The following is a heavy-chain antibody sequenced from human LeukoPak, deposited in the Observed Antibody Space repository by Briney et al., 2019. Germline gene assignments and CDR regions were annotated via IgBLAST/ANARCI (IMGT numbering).Heavy chain of an antibody. V-gene: IGHV4-34*01. J-gene: IGHJ4*02. Sequence: SETVSLTCAVYGGSFNGYNWSGLRQPPGKGLEWIGEINHSESSNYHPSLNSRDTISVDTSKNQYSLKLSSVTAADTAVYYCARGIAVAKYYFDYWGQGTLVTVSS. D-gene: IGHD6-19*01. CDR1: GGSFNGYN. CDR3: ARGIAVAKYYFDY. CDR2: INHSESS.